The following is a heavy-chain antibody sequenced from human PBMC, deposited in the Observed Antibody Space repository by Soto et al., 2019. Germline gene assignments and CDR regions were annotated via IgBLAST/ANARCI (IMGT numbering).Heavy chain of an antibody. CDR3: ARVQDIVVVPAAIPHYYYGMDV. V-gene: IGHV4-34*01. J-gene: IGHJ6*02. D-gene: IGHD2-2*02. CDR2: INHSGST. Sequence: QVQLQQWGAGLLKPSETLSLTCAVYGGSFSGYYWSWIRQPPGKGLEWIGEINHSGSTNYNPSLKSRVTISVDTSKNQFSLKLSSVTAADTAVYYCARVQDIVVVPAAIPHYYYGMDVWDQGTTVTVSS. CDR1: GGSFSGYY.